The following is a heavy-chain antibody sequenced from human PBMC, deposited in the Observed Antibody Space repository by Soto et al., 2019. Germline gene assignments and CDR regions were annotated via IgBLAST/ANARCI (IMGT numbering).Heavy chain of an antibody. J-gene: IGHJ6*02. CDR3: ARDGSTVTTNYHYAMDV. CDR2: ISDDGSDK. CDR1: GFTFNRYG. D-gene: IGHD4-17*01. V-gene: IGHV3-30*03. Sequence: GGSLRLSCVASGFTFNRYGIHWVRQAPGKGLEWVALISDDGSDKDYADSVKGRFTISRDNSKNSLYLQMNSLRAEDTAVYYCARDGSTVTTNYHYAMDVWGQGTTVTVSS.